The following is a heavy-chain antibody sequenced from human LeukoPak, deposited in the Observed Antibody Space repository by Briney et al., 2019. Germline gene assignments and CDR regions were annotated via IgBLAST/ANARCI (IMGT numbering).Heavy chain of an antibody. J-gene: IGHJ4*02. CDR3: ARENIYFWSGYSEEFDY. CDR2: ISAYNGNT. V-gene: IGHV1-18*01. Sequence: GESLKISCKGSGYTFTSYGISWVRQAPGQGLEWMGWISAYNGNTNYAQKLQGRVTMTTDTTTSTAYMELRSLRSDDTAVYYCARENIYFWSGYSEEFDYWGQGTLVTVSS. D-gene: IGHD3-3*01. CDR1: GYTFTSYG.